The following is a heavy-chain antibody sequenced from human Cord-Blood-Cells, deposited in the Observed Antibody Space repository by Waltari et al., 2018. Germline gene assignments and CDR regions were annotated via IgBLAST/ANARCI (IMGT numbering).Heavy chain of an antibody. CDR1: GYTFTSYA. V-gene: IGHV1-3*01. CDR3: ARASGSSGFDY. CDR2: INAGNGNT. J-gene: IGHJ4*02. Sequence: QVQLVKSGAEVQKPGASVMVSAKASGYTFTSYAMRWVRQGPGQRLEWMGWINAGNGNTKYAQKFQGRVTITRDTAASTAYMERSSLRSEDTAVYYCARASGSSGFDYWGQGTLVTVSS. D-gene: IGHD3-10*01.